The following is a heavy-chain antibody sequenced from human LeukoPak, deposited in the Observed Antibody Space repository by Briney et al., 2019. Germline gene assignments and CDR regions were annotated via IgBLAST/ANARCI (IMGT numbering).Heavy chain of an antibody. V-gene: IGHV4-39*01. D-gene: IGHD3-3*01. CDR2: IYYSGTT. J-gene: IGHJ4*02. CDR3: ARSTYDFWSGYYSHFGY. CDR1: GGSISSTSNY. Sequence: SETLSLTCTVSGGSISSTSNYWGWIRQPPGKGLEWIGSIYYSGTTYYNPSLKSRVTISVDTSKNQFSLKLSSVTAADTAVYYCARSTYDFWSGYYSHFGYWGQGTLVTVSS.